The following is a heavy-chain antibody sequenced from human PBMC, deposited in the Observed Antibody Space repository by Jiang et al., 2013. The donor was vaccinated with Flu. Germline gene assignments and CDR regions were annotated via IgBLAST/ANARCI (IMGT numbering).Heavy chain of an antibody. V-gene: IGHV3-15*07. Sequence: ALVKPGGSLRLSCAASGFTFTNTWMNWVRQAPGKGLEWVGRIESRADGGRTDYAAPVEGRFTISRDDSKNTLFLQMNSLKTEDTAVYYCTTNLVIFWGQGTLVTVSS. CDR3: TTNLVIF. D-gene: IGHD2-21*01. J-gene: IGHJ4*02. CDR1: GFTFTNTW. CDR2: IESRADGGRT.